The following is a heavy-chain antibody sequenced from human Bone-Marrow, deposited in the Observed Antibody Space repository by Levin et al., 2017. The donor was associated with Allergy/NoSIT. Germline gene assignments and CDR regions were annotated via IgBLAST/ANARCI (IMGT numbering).Heavy chain of an antibody. D-gene: IGHD3-10*01. Sequence: PSGGSLRLSCAASGFTFSSYAMSWVRQAPGKGLEWVSAISGSGGSTYYADSVKGRFTISRDNSKNTLYLQMNSLRAEDTAVYYCAKTGLHYGSGKDNWFDPWGQGTLVTVSS. J-gene: IGHJ5*02. CDR1: GFTFSSYA. V-gene: IGHV3-23*01. CDR2: ISGSGGST. CDR3: AKTGLHYGSGKDNWFDP.